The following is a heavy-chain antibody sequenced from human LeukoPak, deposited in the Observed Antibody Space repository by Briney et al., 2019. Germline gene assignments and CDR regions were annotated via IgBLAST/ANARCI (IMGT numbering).Heavy chain of an antibody. V-gene: IGHV4-30-4*01. CDR2: IYYSGST. D-gene: IGHD4/OR15-4a*01. CDR3: ARGDYRYYGMDV. J-gene: IGHJ6*02. CDR1: GGSISSGDYY. Sequence: SETLSLTCTVSGGSISSGDYYWSWIRQPSGKGLEWIGYIYYSGSTYYNPSLKSRVTISVDTSKNQFSLKLSSVTAADTAVYYCARGDYRYYGMDVWGQGTTVTVSS.